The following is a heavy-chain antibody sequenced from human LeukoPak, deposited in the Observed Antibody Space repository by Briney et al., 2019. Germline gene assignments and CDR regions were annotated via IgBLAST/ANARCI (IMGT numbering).Heavy chain of an antibody. CDR1: GFHFSRHG. V-gene: IGHV3-23*01. J-gene: IGHJ3*01. CDR3: VRDLDWGAFDV. CDR2: ISPSGDIT. Sequence: PGGSLRLSCAASGFHFSRHGMNWVRPAPGKGLEWVSGISPSGDITYYADSVMGRFTISRDNRKSTVSLQMNSLRPEDTALYYCVRDLDWGAFDVWGQGTMVTVSS. D-gene: IGHD3/OR15-3a*01.